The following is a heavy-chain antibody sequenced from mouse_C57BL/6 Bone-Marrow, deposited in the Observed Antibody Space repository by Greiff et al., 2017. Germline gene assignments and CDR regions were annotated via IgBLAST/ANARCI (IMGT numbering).Heavy chain of an antibody. D-gene: IGHD4-1*02. CDR2: INPNNGGT. V-gene: IGHV1-22*01. J-gene: IGHJ3*01. CDR3: ARNLNWGPFAD. CDR1: GYTFTDYN. Sequence: EVQLQQSGPELVKPGASVKMSCKASGYTFTDYNMHWVKQSHGTSLEWIGYINPNNGGTSYNQKFKGKATLTVNKSSSTADMELRSLTSEDSAVYYCARNLNWGPFADWGQGTLVTVSA.